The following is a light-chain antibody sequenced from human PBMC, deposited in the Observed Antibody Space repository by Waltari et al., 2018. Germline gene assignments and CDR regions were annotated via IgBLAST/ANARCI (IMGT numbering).Light chain of an antibody. Sequence: DIVMTQTPLSLPVTPGEPASISCRSSQSLLNSDDGYTYLDWFLQKPGQSPQLLIYTLAYRASGVPDRFSGTGSGSNFSLKISRVEAEDVGVYYCQQCYSTPYTFGQGTKLEIK. CDR1: QSLLNSDDGYTY. V-gene: IGKV2-40*01. J-gene: IGKJ2*01. CDR3: QQCYSTPYT. CDR2: TLA.